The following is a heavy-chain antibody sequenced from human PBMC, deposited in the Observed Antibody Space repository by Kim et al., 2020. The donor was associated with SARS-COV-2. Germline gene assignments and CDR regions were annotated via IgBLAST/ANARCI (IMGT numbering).Heavy chain of an antibody. CDR3: AKGGGIVGATDLDY. V-gene: IGHV3-23*03. CDR1: GFTFSSYA. CDR2: IYSGGSST. J-gene: IGHJ4*02. Sequence: GGSLRLSCAASGFTFSSYAMSWVRQAPGKGLEWVSVIYSGGSSTYYADSVKGRFTISRDNSKNTLYLQMNSLRAEDTAVYYCAKGGGIVGATDLDYWGQG. D-gene: IGHD1-26*01.